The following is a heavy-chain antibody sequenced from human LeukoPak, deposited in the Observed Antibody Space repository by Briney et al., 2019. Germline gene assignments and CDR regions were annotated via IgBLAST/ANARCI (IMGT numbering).Heavy chain of an antibody. D-gene: IGHD3-9*01. CDR3: ARSPHILTGENFDF. Sequence: ASVKVFCKASGYTFTDDYIHWVRQAPGQGLEWMGWINVNSGGTNYAQKFYARVTMTRDTSISTAYMELSRLRSDDTAVFYCARSPHILTGENFDFWGQGTLVTVSS. J-gene: IGHJ4*02. CDR2: INVNSGGT. V-gene: IGHV1-2*02. CDR1: GYTFTDDY.